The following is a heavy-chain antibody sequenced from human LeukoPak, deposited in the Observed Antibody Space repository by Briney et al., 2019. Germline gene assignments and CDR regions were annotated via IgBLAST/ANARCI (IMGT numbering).Heavy chain of an antibody. CDR2: VYPGDSDT. D-gene: IGHD6-13*01. V-gene: IGHV5-51*01. CDR1: GYTFTSYW. CDR3: ARTGYTSRWVVDY. J-gene: IGHJ4*02. Sequence: GESLQISCRVSGYTFTSYWIGWVRQMPGKGLEWMGIVYPGDSDTRYSPAFQGQVTISADKSISTAYLQWSSLKASDSAMYYCARTGYTSRWVVDYWGQGTLVTVSS.